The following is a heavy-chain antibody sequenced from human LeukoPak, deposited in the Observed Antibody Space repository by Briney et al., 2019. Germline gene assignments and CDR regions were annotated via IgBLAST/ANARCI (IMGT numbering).Heavy chain of an antibody. Sequence: ASVKVSCKASGYSFSDYYIHWVRQAPGQGLEWMGWINPNIGDTNYAQKFQGRVTMTGDTSISTAYMELSRLRSDDTAVYYWARGPDEYCSSRSCSSFDYWGRGALVTVSS. CDR1: GYSFSDYY. CDR3: ARGPDEYCSSRSCSSFDY. D-gene: IGHD2-15*01. V-gene: IGHV1-2*02. J-gene: IGHJ4*02. CDR2: INPNIGDT.